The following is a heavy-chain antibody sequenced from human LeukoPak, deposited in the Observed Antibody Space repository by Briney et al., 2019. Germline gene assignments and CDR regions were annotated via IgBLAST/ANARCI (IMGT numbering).Heavy chain of an antibody. D-gene: IGHD3-3*01. J-gene: IGHJ5*02. V-gene: IGHV3-74*01. CDR3: ARPIRTIFGVVIGWFDP. Sequence: PGGSLRLSCAASGFTFSSYWMHWVRQAPGKGLVWVSRINSDGSSTSYADSVKGRFTISRDNAKNTLYLQMNSLRAEDTAVYYCARPIRTIFGVVIGWFDPWGQGTLVTVSS. CDR2: INSDGSST. CDR1: GFTFSSYW.